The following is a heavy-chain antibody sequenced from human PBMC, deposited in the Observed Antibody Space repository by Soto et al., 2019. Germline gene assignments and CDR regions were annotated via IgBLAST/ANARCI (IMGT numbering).Heavy chain of an antibody. D-gene: IGHD3-22*01. V-gene: IGHV3-30*18. CDR2: ISYDGSNK. Sequence: QVQLVESGGGVVQPGRSLRLSCAASGFSFSSHGMHWVRQAPGKGLEWVALISYDGSNKNYVDSVKGRFTISRDNSKNTLYLQMNRLIAEDTAVYYCAKESGPWRYESRGYSPFYFQKWGQGTLVTVSS. CDR3: AKESGPWRYESRGYSPFYFQK. CDR1: GFSFSSHG. J-gene: IGHJ1*01.